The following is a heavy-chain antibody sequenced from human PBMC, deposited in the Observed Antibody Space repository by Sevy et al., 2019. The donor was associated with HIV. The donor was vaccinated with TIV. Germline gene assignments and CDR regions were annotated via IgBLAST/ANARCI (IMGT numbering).Heavy chain of an antibody. V-gene: IGHV3-15*01. D-gene: IGHD3-22*01. CDR2: IKSKTDGGTT. CDR1: GFTFSNAW. J-gene: IGHJ3*02. CDR3: TTGDYYDSSGYYMGVFGAFDI. Sequence: GGSLRLSCAASGFTFSNAWMSWVRQAPGKGLEWVGRIKSKTDGGTTDYAAPVKGRFTISRDDSKNTLYLQMNSLKTEDTALYYCTTGDYYDSSGYYMGVFGAFDIWGQGTMVTVSS.